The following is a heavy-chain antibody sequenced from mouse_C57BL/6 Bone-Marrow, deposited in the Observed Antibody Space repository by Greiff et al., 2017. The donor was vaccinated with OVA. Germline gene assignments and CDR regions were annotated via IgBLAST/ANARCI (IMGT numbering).Heavy chain of an antibody. D-gene: IGHD1-1*01. V-gene: IGHV1-50*01. CDR3: ARSCSYGSSYWYFDV. CDR1: GYTFTSYW. J-gene: IGHJ1*03. Sequence: QVQLQQPGAELVKPGASVKLSCKASGYTFTSYWMQWVKQRPGQGLEWIGEIDPSDSYTNYNQKFKGKSTLTVDTSSSTAYMQLSSLTSEDSAVYYCARSCSYGSSYWYFDVWGTGTTVTVSS. CDR2: IDPSDSYT.